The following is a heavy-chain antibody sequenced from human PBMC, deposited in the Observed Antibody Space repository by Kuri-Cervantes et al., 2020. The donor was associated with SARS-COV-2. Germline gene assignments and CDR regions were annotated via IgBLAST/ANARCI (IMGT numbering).Heavy chain of an antibody. V-gene: IGHV4-34*01. CDR2: INHSGST. J-gene: IGHJ4*02. CDR3: ARGLRGVVPAAITVDY. CDR1: GGSFSGYY. D-gene: IGHD2-2*01. Sequence: SQTLSLTCAVYGGSFSGYYWSWIRQPPGKGLEWIGEINHSGSTNYNPSLKSRVTISVDTSKNQFSLKLSSVTAADTAVYYCARGLRGVVPAAITVDYWGQGTPVTVPS.